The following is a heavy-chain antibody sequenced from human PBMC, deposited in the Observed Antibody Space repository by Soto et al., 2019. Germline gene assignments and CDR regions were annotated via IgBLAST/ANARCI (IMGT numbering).Heavy chain of an antibody. CDR3: ARMMGGGAHYGMDV. J-gene: IGHJ6*02. CDR1: GGSITTKY. D-gene: IGHD3-10*01. V-gene: IGHV4-59*01. CDR2: IFFTGRT. Sequence: QVQLQESGPGLVKPSETLSLTCNVSGGSITTKYWSWIRQSPGKGLEWIGYIFFTGRTDYNPSLRGRVTISVDTSKNKFSLRLSSVTAADTAVYYCARMMGGGAHYGMDVWGQGATVTVSS.